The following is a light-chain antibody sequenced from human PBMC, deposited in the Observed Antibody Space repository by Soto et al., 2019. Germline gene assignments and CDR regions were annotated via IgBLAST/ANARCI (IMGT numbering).Light chain of an antibody. CDR1: SRDVGGYNY. V-gene: IGLV2-11*01. Sequence: QSALTQPRSVSGSPGQSVTISCTGTSRDVGGYNYVSWFQQHPGKAPKLIIYDVSQRPSGVPDRFSGSKSGNTASLTISGLQAEDEADYYCSSYTSSSTYVFGSGTKVTVL. CDR3: SSYTSSSTYV. CDR2: DVS. J-gene: IGLJ1*01.